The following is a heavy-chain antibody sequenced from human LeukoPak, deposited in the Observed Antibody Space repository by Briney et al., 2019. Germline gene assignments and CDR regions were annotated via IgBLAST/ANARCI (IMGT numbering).Heavy chain of an antibody. D-gene: IGHD6-13*01. CDR3: ARARAAAAYRWFDP. CDR1: GGSFSGYY. CDR2: INHSGST. J-gene: IGHJ5*02. V-gene: IGHV4-34*01. Sequence: SETLSLACAVYGGSFSGYYWSWIRQPPGKGLEWIGEINHSGSTNYNPSLKSRVTISVDTSKNQFSLKLSSVTAADTAVYYCARARAAAAYRWFDPWGQGTLVTVSS.